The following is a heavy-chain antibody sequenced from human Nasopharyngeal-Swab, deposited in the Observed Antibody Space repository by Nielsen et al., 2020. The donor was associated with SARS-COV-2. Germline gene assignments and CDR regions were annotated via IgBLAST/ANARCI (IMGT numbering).Heavy chain of an antibody. CDR1: GFTFSSYA. Sequence: GGSLRLSCSASGFTFSSYAMHWVRQAQGKGLEYVSAISSNGGSTYYADSVKGRFTISRDNSKNTLYLQMSSLRAEDTAVYYCVKDSSSWLDYFDYWGQGTLVTVSS. CDR2: ISSNGGST. CDR3: VKDSSSWLDYFDY. D-gene: IGHD6-13*01. J-gene: IGHJ4*02. V-gene: IGHV3-64D*06.